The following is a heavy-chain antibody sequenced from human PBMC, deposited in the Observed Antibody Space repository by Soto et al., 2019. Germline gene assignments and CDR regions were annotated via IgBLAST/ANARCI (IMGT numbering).Heavy chain of an antibody. V-gene: IGHV3-48*03. Sequence: HPVGSLRLSCAASGFTFSSYEMNWVRQAPGKGLEWVSYISSSGSTIHYADSVKGRFTISRDNAKNSLYLQMNSLRAEDTAVYYCARVVVQLSSSWQRPHFDPWGQGTLVTSPQ. J-gene: IGHJ5*02. CDR3: ARVVVQLSSSWQRPHFDP. D-gene: IGHD6-13*01. CDR2: ISSSGSTI. CDR1: GFTFSSYE.